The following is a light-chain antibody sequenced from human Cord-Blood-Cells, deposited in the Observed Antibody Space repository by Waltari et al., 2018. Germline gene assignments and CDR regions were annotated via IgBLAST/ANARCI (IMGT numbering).Light chain of an antibody. CDR2: GAS. J-gene: IGKJ1*01. V-gene: IGKV3-15*01. CDR1: QSVSSN. Sequence: EIVMTQSPATLSVSPGERATLSCRASQSVSSNLAWYPQKPGQAPRLLIYGASTRATGIPARFSGSGSGTEFTLTISSLQSEDFAVYYCQQYNNWPPVFGQGTKVEIK. CDR3: QQYNNWPPV.